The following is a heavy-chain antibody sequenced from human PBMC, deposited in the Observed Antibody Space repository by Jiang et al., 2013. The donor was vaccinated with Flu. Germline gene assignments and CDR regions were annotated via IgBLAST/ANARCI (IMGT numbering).Heavy chain of an antibody. V-gene: IGHV3-23*01. CDR3: AKDESRYSSGWYGKGSDY. D-gene: IGHD6-19*01. Sequence: RQAPGKGLEWVSAISGSGGSTYYADSVKGRFTISRDNSKNTLYLQMNSLRAEDTAVYYCAKDESRYSSGWYGKGSDYWGQGTLVTVSS. CDR2: ISGSGGST. J-gene: IGHJ4*02.